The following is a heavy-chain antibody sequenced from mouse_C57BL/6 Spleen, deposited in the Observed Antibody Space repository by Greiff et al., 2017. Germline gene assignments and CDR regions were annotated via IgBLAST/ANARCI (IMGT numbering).Heavy chain of an antibody. CDR1: GYTFTDYY. CDR3: ARSGPYGTYAMDY. V-gene: IGHV1-26*01. D-gene: IGHD2-1*01. CDR2: INPNNGGT. Sequence: VQLQQSGPELVKPGASVKISCKASGYTFTDYYMNWVKQSHGKSLEWIGDINPNNGGTSYNQKFKGKATLTVDKSSSTAYMELRSLTSEDSAVYYCARSGPYGTYAMDYWGQGTSVTVSS. J-gene: IGHJ4*01.